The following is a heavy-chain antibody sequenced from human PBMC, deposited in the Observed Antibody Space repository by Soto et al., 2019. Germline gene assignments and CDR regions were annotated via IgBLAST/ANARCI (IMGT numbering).Heavy chain of an antibody. D-gene: IGHD6-13*01. J-gene: IGHJ4*02. CDR3: AHRLAATGLFDY. Sequence: QITLKESGPPLVKPTQTLTLTCTFSGFSLSTSGVGVGWIRQPPGKALEWIALIYWDDDKRYSPSLKSRLTITKDTSQNQVVLTMNTMYPVDTATYYCAHRLAATGLFDYWGQGTLVTVSS. CDR2: IYWDDDK. CDR1: GFSLSTSGVG. V-gene: IGHV2-5*02.